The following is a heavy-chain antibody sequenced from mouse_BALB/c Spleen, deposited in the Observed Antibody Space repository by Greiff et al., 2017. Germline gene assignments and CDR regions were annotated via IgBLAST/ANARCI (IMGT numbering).Heavy chain of an antibody. Sequence: VQLKQSGAELVRSGASVKLSCTASGFNIKDYYMHWVKQRPEQGLEWIGWIDPENGDTEYAPKFQGKATMTADTSSNTAYLQLSSLTSEDTAVYYCNAWTTVVATGDYWGQGTTLTVSS. CDR1: GFNIKDYY. J-gene: IGHJ2*01. V-gene: IGHV14-4*02. CDR3: NAWTTVVATGDY. D-gene: IGHD1-1*01. CDR2: IDPENGDT.